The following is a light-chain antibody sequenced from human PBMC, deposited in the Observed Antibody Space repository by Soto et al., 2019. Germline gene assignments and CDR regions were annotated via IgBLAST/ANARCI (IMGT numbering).Light chain of an antibody. CDR3: SSYAGSSVV. Sequence: QSALTQPPSASRSPGQSVTISCTGSSSDIGGYNYVSWYQHHPGKAPKLIIYEVTKRPSGVPDRFSGSKSGNTASLTVSGLQAEDEADYFCSSYAGSSVVFGGGTKLTVL. CDR1: SSDIGGYNY. V-gene: IGLV2-8*01. CDR2: EVT. J-gene: IGLJ2*01.